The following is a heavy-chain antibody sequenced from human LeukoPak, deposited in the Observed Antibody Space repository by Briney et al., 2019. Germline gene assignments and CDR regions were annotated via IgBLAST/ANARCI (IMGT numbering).Heavy chain of an antibody. V-gene: IGHV4-4*07. Sequence: SETLSLTCAVYGGSFSGYYWSWIRQPAGKGLEWIGRIYTSGSTNYNPSLKSRVTMSVDTSKNQFSLKLSSVTAADTAVYYCARDILTGYRSDYWGQGTLVTVSS. CDR1: GGSFSGYY. D-gene: IGHD3-9*01. J-gene: IGHJ4*02. CDR3: ARDILTGYRSDY. CDR2: IYTSGST.